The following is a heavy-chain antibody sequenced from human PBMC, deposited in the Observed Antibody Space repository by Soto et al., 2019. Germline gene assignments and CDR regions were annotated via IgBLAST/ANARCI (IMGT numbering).Heavy chain of an antibody. CDR1: GFTFSSYG. CDR2: ISYDGSNK. D-gene: IGHD3-22*01. CDR3: AKGRYYYDSSGYQTPIDY. Sequence: PGGSLRLSCAASGFTFSSYGMHWVRQAPGKGLEWVAVISYDGSNKYYADSVKGRFTISRDNSKNTLYLQMNSLRAEDTAVYYCAKGRYYYDSSGYQTPIDYWGQRTLDTVSS. V-gene: IGHV3-30*18. J-gene: IGHJ4*02.